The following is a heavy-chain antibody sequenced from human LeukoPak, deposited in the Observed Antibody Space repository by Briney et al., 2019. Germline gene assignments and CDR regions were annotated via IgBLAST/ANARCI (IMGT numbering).Heavy chain of an antibody. CDR3: AKERIAVAGALCAY. Sequence: GGSLRLSCAASGFTFSSYAMSWVRQAPGKGLEWVSAISGSGDSTYYADSVKGRFTISRDNSKNTLYLQMNSLRAEDTAVHYCAKERIAVAGALCAYWGQGTLVTVSS. CDR2: ISGSGDST. D-gene: IGHD6-19*01. CDR1: GFTFSSYA. V-gene: IGHV3-23*01. J-gene: IGHJ4*02.